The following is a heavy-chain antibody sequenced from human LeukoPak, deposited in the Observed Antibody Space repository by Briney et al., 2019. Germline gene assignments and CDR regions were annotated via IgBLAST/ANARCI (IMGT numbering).Heavy chain of an antibody. J-gene: IGHJ6*03. V-gene: IGHV4-38-2*01. CDR1: GYSISSGYY. D-gene: IGHD4-17*01. CDR3: ARLGGDGDPSWSYYYYMDV. Sequence: PETLSLTCAVSGYSISSGYYWGWIRQPPGKGLEWIGSIYHSGSTYYNPSLKSRVTISVDTSKNQFSLKLSSVTAADTAVYYCARLGGDGDPSWSYYYYMDVWGKGTTVTVSS. CDR2: IYHSGST.